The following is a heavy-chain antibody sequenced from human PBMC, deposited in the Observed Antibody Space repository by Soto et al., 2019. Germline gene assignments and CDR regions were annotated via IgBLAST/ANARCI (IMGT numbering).Heavy chain of an antibody. J-gene: IGHJ6*02. D-gene: IGHD1-1*01. CDR3: ARENWTYDYYYGMDV. CDR1: GYPFTTYC. V-gene: IGHV1-18*04. Sequence: QAQLVQSGSEVREPGASVKVSCKASGYPFTTYCITWVRQAPGQGLEWLGWISAYTDNTNYAQNLQGRVTMTTDTSTSAADIELRSLRSDDTAVYYCARENWTYDYYYGMDVWCQGTTVTVSS. CDR2: ISAYTDNT.